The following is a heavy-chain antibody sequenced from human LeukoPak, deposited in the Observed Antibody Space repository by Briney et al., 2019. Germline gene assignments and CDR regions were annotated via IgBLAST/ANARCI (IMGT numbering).Heavy chain of an antibody. CDR1: GFTFSSYA. CDR2: ISASGYTT. CDR3: AREKTITVAAQLDY. D-gene: IGHD6-19*01. V-gene: IGHV3-23*01. J-gene: IGHJ4*02. Sequence: GGSLRLSCAASGFTFSSYAMNWVRQAPGKGLEWVSGISASGYTTYYADSVKGRLTISRDNSKNTLYLQMDSLRAEDTAVYYCAREKTITVAAQLDYWGQGTLVTVSS.